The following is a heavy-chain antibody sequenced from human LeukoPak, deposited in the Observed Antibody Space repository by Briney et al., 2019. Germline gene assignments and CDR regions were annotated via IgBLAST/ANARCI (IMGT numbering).Heavy chain of an antibody. V-gene: IGHV4-59*13. CDR1: GGSISTYY. J-gene: IGHJ2*01. CDR2: IYSTVSI. CDR3: ARRNSITIFGVVTINWYFDL. D-gene: IGHD3-3*01. Sequence: SETLSLTCTVSGGSISTYYWSWIRQPPGKGLEWIGYIYSTVSIKYNPSLKSRVTISIDTSKNQFSLKVNSVTAADTAVYYCARRNSITIFGVVTINWYFDLWGRGTLVTVSS.